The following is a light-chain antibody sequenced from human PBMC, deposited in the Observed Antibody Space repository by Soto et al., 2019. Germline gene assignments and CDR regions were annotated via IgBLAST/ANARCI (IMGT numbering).Light chain of an antibody. Sequence: ETVLTQSPGTVSLSPGERATLSCRTSQSVNNDYLAWYQQKPGQAPRLLIYGVFNRATGIPGRFSGSGSGTDFTLTISGLEPEDSAVYYCQHYDGSPQTFGQGTKLEIK. CDR1: QSVNNDY. V-gene: IGKV3-20*01. J-gene: IGKJ2*01. CDR3: QHYDGSPQT. CDR2: GVF.